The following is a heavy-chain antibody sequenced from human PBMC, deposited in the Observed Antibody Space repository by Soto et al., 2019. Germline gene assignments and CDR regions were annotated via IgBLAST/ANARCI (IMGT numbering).Heavy chain of an antibody. CDR3: ARYIFGQGFIS. V-gene: IGHV1-8*01. J-gene: IGHJ4*02. CDR2: MHANTGLT. CDR1: GSTFSTFD. D-gene: IGHD3-10*01. Sequence: QVQLVQSGAEVKKPGASVKVSCKASGSTFSTFDLNWVRQAPGQGLDWMGWMHANTGLTGHAQKFQGRLSMTRDTSISTAYMELSSLRADDTAVYYCARYIFGQGFISWGQGTLVTVSS.